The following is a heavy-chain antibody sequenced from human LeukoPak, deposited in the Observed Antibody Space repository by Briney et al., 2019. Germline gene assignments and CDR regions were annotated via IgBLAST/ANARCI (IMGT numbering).Heavy chain of an antibody. D-gene: IGHD3-9*01. J-gene: IGHJ5*02. Sequence: ASVKVSCKASGYTFTSYGISWVRQAPGQGLEWMGWISAYNGNTNYAQKLQGRVTMTTDTSTSTAYMELRSLRSDDTAVYYCARDFGSSKTYYDILTGYYSGEEYWFDPWGQGTLVTVSS. CDR1: GYTFTSYG. CDR3: ARDFGSSKTYYDILTGYYSGEEYWFDP. CDR2: ISAYNGNT. V-gene: IGHV1-18*01.